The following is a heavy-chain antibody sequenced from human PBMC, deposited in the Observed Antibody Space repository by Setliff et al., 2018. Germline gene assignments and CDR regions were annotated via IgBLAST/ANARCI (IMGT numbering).Heavy chain of an antibody. CDR1: GGSIINSYY. CDR3: VRGRLRGSCSGPSCTYDPFDI. Sequence: PSETLSLTCTVSGGSIINSYYWSWIRQPAGKGLEWIGRISTSGNTNYNPSLKSRVTVSLDTSKNQFSLILSSVTAADTAVYFSVRGRLRGSCSGPSCTYDPFDIWGQGTTVTVSS. V-gene: IGHV4-4*07. J-gene: IGHJ3*02. CDR2: ISTSGNT. D-gene: IGHD2-2*01.